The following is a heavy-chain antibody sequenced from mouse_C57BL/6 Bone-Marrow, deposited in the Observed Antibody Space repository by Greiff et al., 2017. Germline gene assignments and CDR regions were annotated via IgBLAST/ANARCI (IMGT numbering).Heavy chain of an antibody. CDR3: ARGIYYGYAWFAY. V-gene: IGHV1-42*01. CDR2: INPSTGGT. Sequence: VQLQQSGPELVKPGASVKISCKASGYSFTGYYMNWVKQSPEKSLEWIGEINPSTGGTTYNQKFKAKATLTVDTSSSTAYMQLKSLTSEDSAVYYCARGIYYGYAWFAYWGQGTLVTVSA. D-gene: IGHD2-2*01. CDR1: GYSFTGYY. J-gene: IGHJ3*01.